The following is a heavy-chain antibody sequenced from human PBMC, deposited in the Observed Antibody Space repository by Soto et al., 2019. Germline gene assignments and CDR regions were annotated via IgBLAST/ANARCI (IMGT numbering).Heavy chain of an antibody. Sequence: ASVKVSCKASGYTYTTYDMHCVRPDTGQGLEWMGWMNASNGNTKYAQKFQGRVTITRDTSASTAYMELSSLRSEDTAVYYCARRPAAGFSADAFDIWGQGTMVTVSS. V-gene: IGHV1-3*01. J-gene: IGHJ3*02. D-gene: IGHD6-13*01. CDR2: MNASNGNT. CDR3: ARRPAAGFSADAFDI. CDR1: GYTYTTYD.